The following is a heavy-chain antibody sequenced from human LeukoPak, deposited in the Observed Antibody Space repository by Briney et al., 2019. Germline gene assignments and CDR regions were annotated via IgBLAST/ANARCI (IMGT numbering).Heavy chain of an antibody. J-gene: IGHJ6*03. V-gene: IGHV4-39*07. Sequence: SETLSLTCTVSGGSIGSSSYYWSWIRQPPGKGLEWIWEINHSGSTNYNPSLKSRVTISVDTSKNQFSLKLSSVTAADTAVYYCARRGSYLEGGVHYYYYMDVWGKGTTVTISS. CDR3: ARRGSYLEGGVHYYYYMDV. CDR2: INHSGST. CDR1: GGSIGSSSYY. D-gene: IGHD1-26*01.